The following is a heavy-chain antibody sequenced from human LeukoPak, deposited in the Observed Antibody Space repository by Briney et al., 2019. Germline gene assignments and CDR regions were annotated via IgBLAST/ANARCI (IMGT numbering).Heavy chain of an antibody. D-gene: IGHD1-14*01. CDR2: IKLDGSGQ. V-gene: IGHV3-7*04. Sequence: PGGSLRLSCAASAFTFKSYWMSWVRQAPGRGLEWVANIKLDGSGQYYVDSVKGRFTISRDNAKNSLYLQMNSLRAEDTAVYYCARGRYYFDYWGQGTLVTVSS. J-gene: IGHJ4*02. CDR3: ARGRYYFDY. CDR1: AFTFKSYW.